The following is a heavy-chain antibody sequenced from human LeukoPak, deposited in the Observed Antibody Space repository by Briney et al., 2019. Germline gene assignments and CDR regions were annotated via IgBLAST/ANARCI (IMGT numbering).Heavy chain of an antibody. CDR2: IYSGGST. CDR1: EFSVGSNY. CDR3: ARVRTDYYGSGSQGYFQH. J-gene: IGHJ1*01. V-gene: IGHV3-66*01. D-gene: IGHD3-10*01. Sequence: PGGSLRLSCAASEFSVGSNYMTWVRQAPGKGLEWVSLIYSGGSTYYADSVKGRFTISRDNSKNTLYLQMNSLRAEDTAVYYCARVRTDYYGSGSQGYFQHWGQGTLVTVSS.